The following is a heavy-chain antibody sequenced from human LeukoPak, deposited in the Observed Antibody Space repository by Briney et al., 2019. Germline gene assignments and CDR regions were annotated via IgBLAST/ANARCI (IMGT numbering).Heavy chain of an antibody. CDR3: LSLGELSFRDYFDY. J-gene: IGHJ4*02. Sequence: PSETLSLTCTVSGGSISRSSYYWGWIRQPPGKGLEWVGSIYYSGSTYYNPSLKSRVTISEDTSKNQFSMKLSSVTASDTAVYYCLSLGELSFRDYFDYWGEGTLVTVSS. CDR2: IYYSGST. CDR1: GGSISRSSYY. D-gene: IGHD3-16*02. V-gene: IGHV4-39*01.